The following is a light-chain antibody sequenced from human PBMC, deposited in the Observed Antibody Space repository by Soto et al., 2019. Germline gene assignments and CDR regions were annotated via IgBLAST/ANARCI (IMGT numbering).Light chain of an antibody. Sequence: EIVMTQSPATLSVSPGERATLSCRASQSVNNNLAWYQQKPGHAPRLLIYGASTRATGIPAKFSGSGSGTEFTLTISSLQSEDFAVYYCQQRSNFITFGQGTRLEIK. CDR2: GAS. J-gene: IGKJ5*01. V-gene: IGKV3-15*01. CDR3: QQRSNFIT. CDR1: QSVNNN.